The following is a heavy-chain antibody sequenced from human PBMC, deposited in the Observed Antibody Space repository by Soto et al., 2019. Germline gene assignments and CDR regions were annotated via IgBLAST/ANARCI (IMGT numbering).Heavy chain of an antibody. CDR3: ARGGLVRAFDY. V-gene: IGHV3-30-3*01. Sequence: GGSLRLSCAASGFTFSSYAMHWVRQAPGKGLEWVAVISHDGSNKYYADSVKGRFTISRDNSKNTLYLQMNSLRAEDTAVYYCARGGLVRAFDYWGQGALVTVSS. CDR2: ISHDGSNK. J-gene: IGHJ4*02. CDR1: GFTFSSYA. D-gene: IGHD3-3*01.